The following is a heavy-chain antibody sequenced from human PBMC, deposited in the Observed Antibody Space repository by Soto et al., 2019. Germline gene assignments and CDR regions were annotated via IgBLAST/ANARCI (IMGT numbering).Heavy chain of an antibody. V-gene: IGHV1-8*01. CDR3: ARGTLGYCSSTSCYSLIYYYYYYMDV. Sequence: ASVKVSCKASGYTFTSYDINWVRQATGQGLEWMGWMNPNSGNTGYAQKFQGRVTMTRNTSISTAYMELSSLRSEDTAVYYCARGTLGYCSSTSCYSLIYYYYYYMDVWGKGTTVTVSS. D-gene: IGHD2-2*01. CDR2: MNPNSGNT. J-gene: IGHJ6*03. CDR1: GYTFTSYD.